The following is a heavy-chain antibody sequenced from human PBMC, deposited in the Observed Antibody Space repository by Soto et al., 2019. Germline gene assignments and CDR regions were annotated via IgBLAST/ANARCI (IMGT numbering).Heavy chain of an antibody. V-gene: IGHV3-33*01. Sequence: PGGSLRLSCAASGFTISSYGMHWVRQAPGKGLEWVAVIWYDGSNKYYADSVKGRFTISRDNSKNTLYLQMNSLRAEDTAVYYCASRLWFGELDYYAMDVWGQGTTVTVSS. CDR3: ASRLWFGELDYYAMDV. CDR2: IWYDGSNK. D-gene: IGHD3-10*01. CDR1: GFTISSYG. J-gene: IGHJ6*02.